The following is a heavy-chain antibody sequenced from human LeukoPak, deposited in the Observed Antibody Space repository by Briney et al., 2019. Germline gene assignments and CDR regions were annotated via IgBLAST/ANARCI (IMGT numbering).Heavy chain of an antibody. CDR1: GYTFTGYY. J-gene: IGHJ4*02. CDR2: INPNSGGT. D-gene: IGHD4-17*01. V-gene: IGHV1-2*02. Sequence: ASVKVSCKASGYTFTGYYMHWVRQAPGQGLAWMGWINPNSGGTNYAQKFQGRVTMTRDTSISTAYMELSRLRSDDTAVYYCARDLRLGAVTSGGYWGQGTLVTVSS. CDR3: ARDLRLGAVTSGGY.